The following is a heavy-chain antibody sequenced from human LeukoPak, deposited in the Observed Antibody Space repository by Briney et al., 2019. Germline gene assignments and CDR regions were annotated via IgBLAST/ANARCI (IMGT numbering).Heavy chain of an antibody. J-gene: IGHJ5*02. CDR3: ASYDYGDYQNNNWFDP. D-gene: IGHD4-17*01. CDR1: GGTFSSYA. CDR2: IIPIFGIA. Sequence: GASVKVSCKASGGTFSSYAISWERQAPGQGLEWMGRIIPIFGIANYAQKFQGRVTITADKSTSTAYMELSSLRSEDTAVYYCASYDYGDYQNNNWFDPWGQGTLVTVSS. V-gene: IGHV1-69*04.